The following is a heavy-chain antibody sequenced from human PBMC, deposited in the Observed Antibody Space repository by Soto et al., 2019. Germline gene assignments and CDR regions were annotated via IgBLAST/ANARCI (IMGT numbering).Heavy chain of an antibody. CDR1: GVSLTTGGFY. CDR2: ISYRGNT. V-gene: IGHV4-31*03. J-gene: IGHJ1*01. Sequence: TSETLSLTCTVSGVSLTTGGFYWSWVRQYPGKGLEWIAYISYRGNTYYNPSLKSRVSMSVDKSANQFSLNLKSVTAADTAVYYCATPTPYCGGDCYSLYFQHWGQGALVTVSS. D-gene: IGHD2-21*02. CDR3: ATPTPYCGGDCYSLYFQH.